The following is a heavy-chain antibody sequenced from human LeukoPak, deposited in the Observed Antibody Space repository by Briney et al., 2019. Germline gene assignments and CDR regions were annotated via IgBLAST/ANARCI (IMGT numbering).Heavy chain of an antibody. J-gene: IGHJ4*02. D-gene: IGHD6-13*01. Sequence: ASVKVSCKASGYTFTSYGISWVRQAPGRGLEWMGWISAYNGNTNYAQKLQGRVTMTTDTSTSTAYMELRSLRSDDTAVYYCARSPPYSSSWYYYFDYWGQGTLVTVSS. CDR2: ISAYNGNT. CDR3: ARSPPYSSSWYYYFDY. V-gene: IGHV1-18*01. CDR1: GYTFTSYG.